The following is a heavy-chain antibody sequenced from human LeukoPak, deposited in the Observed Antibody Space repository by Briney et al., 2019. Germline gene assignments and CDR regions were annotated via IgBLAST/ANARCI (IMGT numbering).Heavy chain of an antibody. CDR3: AGLVGRYSSGLYYYYFDY. J-gene: IGHJ4*02. V-gene: IGHV4-4*02. CDR2: MYLSGTT. CDR1: GDSINSLDL. D-gene: IGHD3-22*01. Sequence: SETLSLTCTVSGDSINSLDLWSWVRQPPGKGLEWIGEMYLSGTTHSNLSAKSRVTISIDKSKNQFFLNLSSVTAADTAVYYCAGLVGRYSSGLYYYYFDYWGQGTLVTVSS.